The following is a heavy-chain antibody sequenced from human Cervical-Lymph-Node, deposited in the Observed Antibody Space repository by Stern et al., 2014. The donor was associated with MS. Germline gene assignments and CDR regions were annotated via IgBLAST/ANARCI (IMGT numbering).Heavy chain of an antibody. Sequence: EVQLVESGGGLVQPGRSLRLSCAASGFIFEDYAMHWVRQAPGKGLEWVSSISWNGYNIGYAGSAKGRFTVSRDNAQNSLSLHMNSLRREDTALYYCVKEWGRWSHFFASHYYALDVWGQGTTVTVS. J-gene: IGHJ6*02. CDR2: ISWNGYNI. D-gene: IGHD3-3*02. CDR1: GFIFEDYA. CDR3: VKEWGRWSHFFASHYYALDV. V-gene: IGHV3-9*01.